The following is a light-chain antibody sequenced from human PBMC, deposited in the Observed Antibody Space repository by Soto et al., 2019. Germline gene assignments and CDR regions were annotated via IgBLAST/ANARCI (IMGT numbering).Light chain of an antibody. J-gene: IGKJ5*01. V-gene: IGKV2D-29*02. Sequence: DVVMTQTPLSLSVAPGQPASISCKSSHLVLHITGETFLFWYLQKPGQSPQLLIYEVSTRVSGVPDRFSGSGPGTDFTLEISRVETDDVGIYYCKQSTQLPPTFGQGTRLEIK. CDR3: KQSTQLPPT. CDR1: HLVLHITGETF. CDR2: EVS.